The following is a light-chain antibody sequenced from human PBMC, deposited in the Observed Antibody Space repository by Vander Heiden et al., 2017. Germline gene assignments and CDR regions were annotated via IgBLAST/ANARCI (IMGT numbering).Light chain of an antibody. V-gene: IGLV1-44*01. CDR1: SSNIGSNP. CDR2: SNN. CDR3: AAWDDSLNGHWV. J-gene: IGLJ3*02. Sequence: QSVLTQPPAASGPPGPRVTIACSGSSSNIGSNPVNWYQQLPGTAPKLLIYSNNQRPSGVPDRFSVSKSGTSASLAISGLQSEDEADYYCAAWDDSLNGHWVFGGGTKLTVL.